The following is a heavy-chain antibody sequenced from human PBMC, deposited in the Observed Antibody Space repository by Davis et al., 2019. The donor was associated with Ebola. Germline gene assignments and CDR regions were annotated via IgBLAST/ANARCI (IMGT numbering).Heavy chain of an antibody. CDR1: GFVFRNYV. CDR3: ARDSWIQEGYFQH. D-gene: IGHD5-18*01. Sequence: GESLKISCAASGFVFRNYVMSWVRQAPGKGLEWVSTLGTSADTYYADSVKGRFTISRDNSKNTLYLQMGSLRAEDMAVYYCARDSWIQEGYFQHWGQGTLVTVSS. J-gene: IGHJ1*01. V-gene: IGHV3-23*01. CDR2: LGTSADT.